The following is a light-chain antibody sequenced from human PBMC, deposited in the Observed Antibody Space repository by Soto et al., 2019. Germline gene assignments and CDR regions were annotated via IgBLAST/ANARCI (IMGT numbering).Light chain of an antibody. J-gene: IGLJ2*01. CDR1: SSDIGGYDL. Sequence: QSALTQPASVSGSPGQSITISCTGTSSDIGGYDLVSWYQQHPAKAPKLIIYQDTQRPSGVSERFSGSKSGNTASLTISGFQTEDGADYYCCSYAGSYNLILGGGTKVTAL. CDR3: CSYAGSYNLI. CDR2: QDT. V-gene: IGLV2-23*01.